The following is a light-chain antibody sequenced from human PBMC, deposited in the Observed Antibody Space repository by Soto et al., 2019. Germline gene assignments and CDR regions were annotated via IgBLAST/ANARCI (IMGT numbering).Light chain of an antibody. J-gene: IGLJ1*01. Sequence: QPVLTQPRSVSGSPGQSVTISCTGTSSDVGGYNYVSWYQQRPGKGPKLMIYDVSRRPSGVPGRFSGSKSGNTASLSISGLQAEDEAEYFCCSHAASYTYVFGPGTKLTVL. CDR2: DVS. V-gene: IGLV2-11*01. CDR1: SSDVGGYNY. CDR3: CSHAASYTYV.